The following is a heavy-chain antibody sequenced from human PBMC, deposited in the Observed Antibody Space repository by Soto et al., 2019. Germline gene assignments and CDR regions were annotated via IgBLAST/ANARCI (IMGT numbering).Heavy chain of an antibody. CDR1: GCTFSSYT. Sequence: ASVKVSCKSSGCTFSSYTISWVRQAPGQGLEWMGRIIPILGIANYAQKFQGRVTITADKSTSTAYMELSSLRSEDTAVYYCAREPGYSYGYIDYWGQGTLVTVSS. V-gene: IGHV1-69*04. D-gene: IGHD5-18*01. J-gene: IGHJ4*02. CDR2: IIPILGIA. CDR3: AREPGYSYGYIDY.